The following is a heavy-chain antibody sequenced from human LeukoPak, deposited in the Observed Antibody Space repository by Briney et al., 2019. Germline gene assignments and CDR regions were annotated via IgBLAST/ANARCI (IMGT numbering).Heavy chain of an antibody. Sequence: ASVKVSCKASGYTFTNSYIHWVRQAPGQVLEWMGLINPDGGNTNYAQNFQGRVTLTRDTSISTAYMELSRLTSDDSAVYYCARDLESPGELKYYYYMDVWGNGTTVTVSS. V-gene: IGHV1-46*01. CDR3: ARDLESPGELKYYYYMDV. D-gene: IGHD1-26*01. CDR1: GYTFTNSY. CDR2: INPDGGNT. J-gene: IGHJ6*03.